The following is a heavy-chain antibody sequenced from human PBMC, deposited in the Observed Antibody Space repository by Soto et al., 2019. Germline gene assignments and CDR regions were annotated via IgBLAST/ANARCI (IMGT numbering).Heavy chain of an antibody. CDR1: GGSFSGYY. D-gene: IGHD6-19*01. CDR2: INHSGST. J-gene: IGHJ5*02. Sequence: SETLSLTCAVYGGSFSGYYWSWIRQPPGKGLEWIGEINHSGSTNYNPSLKGRVTISVDTSKNQFSLKLSSVTAADTAVYYCASRASAYSSGWYWFDPWGQGTLVTVSS. CDR3: ASRASAYSSGWYWFDP. V-gene: IGHV4-34*01.